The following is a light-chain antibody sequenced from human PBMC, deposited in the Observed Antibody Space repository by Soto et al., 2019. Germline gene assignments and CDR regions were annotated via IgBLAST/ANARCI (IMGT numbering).Light chain of an antibody. V-gene: IGKV4-1*01. CDR2: WAS. Sequence: EIVMTQSPDSLAVSLGERATVNCKSSQSVLSSSDNKNYLAWYQQKLGQSPKLLIYWASTRESGVPDRFSGSGYGTDFTLTISSLQAEDVAVYYCQQYYSAPYTFGQGTKLGIK. CDR3: QQYYSAPYT. CDR1: QSVLSSSDNKNY. J-gene: IGKJ2*01.